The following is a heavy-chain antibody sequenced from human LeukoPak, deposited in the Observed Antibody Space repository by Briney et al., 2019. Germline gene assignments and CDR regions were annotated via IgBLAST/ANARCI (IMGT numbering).Heavy chain of an antibody. Sequence: TSETLSLTCAVSGYSIRSGYHWSWIRQPPGKGLEWTGSIYQSGSTYYNPSLKSRVTISVDTSKNQFSLNLSSVTAADSAVYYCARRDFDSSGYLSFYFDYWGQGTLVTVSS. CDR2: IYQSGST. D-gene: IGHD3-22*01. CDR3: ARRDFDSSGYLSFYFDY. J-gene: IGHJ4*02. V-gene: IGHV4-38-2*01. CDR1: GYSIRSGYH.